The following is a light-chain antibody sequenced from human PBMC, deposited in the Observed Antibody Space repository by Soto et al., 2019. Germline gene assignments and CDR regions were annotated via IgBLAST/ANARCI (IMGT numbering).Light chain of an antibody. CDR1: QGLVTN. J-gene: IGKJ1*01. V-gene: IGKV3-20*01. CDR3: QQYGSSGT. CDR2: AAS. Sequence: EIVLTQSPGTLSLSPGERATLSCRASQGLVTNLAWYHQKPCQAPRLLIYAASNRATGIPDRFSGSGSGTDFTLTISRLEPEDFAVYYCQQYGSSGTFGQGTKVDI.